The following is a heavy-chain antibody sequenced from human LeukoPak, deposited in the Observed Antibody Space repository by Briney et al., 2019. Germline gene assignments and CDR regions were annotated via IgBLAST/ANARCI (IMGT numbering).Heavy chain of an antibody. Sequence: PGGSLRLSCAASGFTFSSYSMNWVRQAPGKGLEWVSSISSSSSCIYYADSVKGRFTISRDNAKNSLYLQMNSLRAEDTAVYYCARDLRIAVAGRGDYYYYYGMDVWGQGTTVTVSS. D-gene: IGHD6-19*01. V-gene: IGHV3-21*01. CDR2: ISSSSSCI. J-gene: IGHJ6*02. CDR1: GFTFSSYS. CDR3: ARDLRIAVAGRGDYYYYYGMDV.